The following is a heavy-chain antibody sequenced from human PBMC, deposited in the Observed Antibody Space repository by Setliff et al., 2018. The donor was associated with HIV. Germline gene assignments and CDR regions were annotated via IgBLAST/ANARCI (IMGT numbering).Heavy chain of an antibody. CDR1: GYTFTSYT. J-gene: IGHJ4*02. D-gene: IGHD5-18*01. V-gene: IGHV7-4-1*02. CDR3: ARDRGYRYGYADS. Sequence: GASVKVSCKASGYTFTSYTIHWVRQAPGQGLEWMGWIHTNTGTPTYAQGFTGRFVFSLDTSVSTSYLQISSLRPEDTALYYCARDRGYRYGYADSWGQGTLVTVSS. CDR2: IHTNTGTP.